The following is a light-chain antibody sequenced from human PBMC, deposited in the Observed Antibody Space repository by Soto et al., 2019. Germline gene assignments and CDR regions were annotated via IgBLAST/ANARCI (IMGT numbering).Light chain of an antibody. V-gene: IGKV3D-20*02. Sequence: ILLTQSPGTLSLSPGERATRSGMGIQSVSSSYLAWYRQKPGQDPRLLIYGESSRATGIQDRFSGSGSGTDFTLTISRLEPEDFAVYYCQQRSNWLTFGGWTQLDIK. CDR1: QSVSSSY. CDR2: GES. J-gene: IGKJ4*01. CDR3: QQRSNWLT.